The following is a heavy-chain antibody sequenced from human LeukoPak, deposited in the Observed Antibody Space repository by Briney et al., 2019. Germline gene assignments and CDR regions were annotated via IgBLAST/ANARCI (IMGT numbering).Heavy chain of an antibody. V-gene: IGHV3-23*01. CDR3: AKCGNSGCHLIDY. J-gene: IGHJ4*02. CDR2: ISGRTGGT. CDR1: GFTVSSNY. D-gene: IGHD5-12*01. Sequence: GGSLRLSCGVSGFTVSSNYMSWVRQAPGKGLEWVSAISGRTGGTYYADSVKGRFTISRDNSKSTLYLQMDSLRAEDTAVYYCAKCGNSGCHLIDYWGQGTLVTVSS.